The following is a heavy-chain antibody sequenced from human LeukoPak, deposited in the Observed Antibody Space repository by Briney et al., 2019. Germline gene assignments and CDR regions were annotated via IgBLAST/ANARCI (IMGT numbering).Heavy chain of an antibody. Sequence: SETLSLTCTVSGGSISSSRYYWGWIRQPPGKGLEWIGSIYYSGTTYYNPSLKSRVTISVDTSKNQFSLKLSSVTAADTAVYYCARRDWQQWLLDYWGQGTLVTVSS. CDR2: IYYSGTT. J-gene: IGHJ4*02. CDR3: ARRDWQQWLLDY. D-gene: IGHD6-19*01. CDR1: GGSISSSRYY. V-gene: IGHV4-39*01.